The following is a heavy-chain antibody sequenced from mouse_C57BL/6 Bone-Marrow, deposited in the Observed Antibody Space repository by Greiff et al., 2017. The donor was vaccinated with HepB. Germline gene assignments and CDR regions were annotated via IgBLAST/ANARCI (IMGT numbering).Heavy chain of an antibody. J-gene: IGHJ1*03. CDR3: AMAYYSNYWYFDV. Sequence: QVQLQQPGAELVKPGASVKVSCKASGYTFTSYWMHWVKQRPGQGLEWIGRIHPSDSDTNYNQKFKGKATLTVDKSSSTAYMQLSSLTSEDSAVYYCAMAYYSNYWYFDVWGTGTTVTVAS. D-gene: IGHD2-5*01. CDR1: GYTFTSYW. CDR2: IHPSDSDT. V-gene: IGHV1-74*01.